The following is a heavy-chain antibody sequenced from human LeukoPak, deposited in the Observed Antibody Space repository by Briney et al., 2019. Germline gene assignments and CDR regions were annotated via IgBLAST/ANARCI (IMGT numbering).Heavy chain of an antibody. Sequence: GGSLRLSCAASGFTFSSYSMNWVRQAPGKGLEWVSSISSSSSYIYYADSVKGRFTISRDNAKNSLYLQMNSLRAEDTAVYYCARDYDILTGYYYYGMDVWGQGTTVTVSS. CDR2: ISSSSSYI. D-gene: IGHD3-9*01. V-gene: IGHV3-21*01. J-gene: IGHJ6*02. CDR3: ARDYDILTGYYYYGMDV. CDR1: GFTFSSYS.